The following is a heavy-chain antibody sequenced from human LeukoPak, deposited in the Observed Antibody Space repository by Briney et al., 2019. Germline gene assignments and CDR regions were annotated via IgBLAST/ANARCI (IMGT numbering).Heavy chain of an antibody. D-gene: IGHD7-27*01. CDR2: ISGSGSST. Sequence: GGSLRLSCAAAGFTFSKYAISWVRQAPGKGLEWVSVISGSGSSTAYADSVKGRFTISRDNSKNTLYLQMNSLRAEDTAVYYCARDSELGIDYWGQGTLVTVSS. J-gene: IGHJ4*02. CDR3: ARDSELGIDY. CDR1: GFTFSKYA. V-gene: IGHV3-23*01.